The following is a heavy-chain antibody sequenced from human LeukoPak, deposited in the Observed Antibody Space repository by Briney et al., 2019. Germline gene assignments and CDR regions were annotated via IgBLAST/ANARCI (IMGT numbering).Heavy chain of an antibody. CDR1: GXTISGEE. Sequence: GGSLRLSCAASGXTISGEEMNWARQAPGKGLEWVALISSDGSKKYYADSVKGRFTISRDNSKNTLYLQMNSLRPEDTAVFYCAKDPYGGNSPLYFDYWGQGTLVTVSS. D-gene: IGHD4-23*01. CDR3: AKDPYGGNSPLYFDY. J-gene: IGHJ4*02. CDR2: ISSDGSKK. V-gene: IGHV3-30*18.